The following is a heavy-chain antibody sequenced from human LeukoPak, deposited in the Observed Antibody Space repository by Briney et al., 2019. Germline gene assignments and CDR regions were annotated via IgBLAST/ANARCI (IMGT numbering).Heavy chain of an antibody. D-gene: IGHD3-10*01. CDR1: GGSISSGGYY. CDR3: ASLWFGEWGNWFDP. Sequence: SETLSLTCTVSGGSISSGGYYWRWIRQPPGKGLEWIGYIYHSGSTYYNPSLKSRVTISVDRSKNQFSLKLSSVTAADTAVYYCASLWFGEWGNWFDPWGQGTLVTVSS. CDR2: IYHSGST. V-gene: IGHV4-30-2*01. J-gene: IGHJ5*02.